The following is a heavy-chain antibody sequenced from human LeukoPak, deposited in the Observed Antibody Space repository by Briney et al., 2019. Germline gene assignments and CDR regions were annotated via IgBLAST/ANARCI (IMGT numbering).Heavy chain of an antibody. CDR2: VSGSGGST. CDR1: GFTFSSYA. CDR3: AKRTDVLTGYYNA. V-gene: IGHV3-23*01. Sequence: GGSLRLSCAASGFTFSSYAMSWVRQASGKGREGVSRVSGSGGSTYYADSSNGRFTISRDNSKNALYLQMNSLRGDDTAVYYCAKRTDVLTGYYNAWGLGTLVTVSS. D-gene: IGHD3-9*01. J-gene: IGHJ5*02.